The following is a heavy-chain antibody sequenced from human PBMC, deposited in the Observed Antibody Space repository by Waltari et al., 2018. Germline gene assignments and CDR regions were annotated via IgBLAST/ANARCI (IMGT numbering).Heavy chain of an antibody. V-gene: IGHV3-7*02. CDR2: IKEDGSET. Sequence: EVQLVESGGGLVQPGGSLRLSCAASGLTFRSYWMSWVRQAPVKGLEWVAGIKEDGSETYYVDSVKGRFTISRDNAKNSLYLHMNSLRAEDTAVYYCAPHGPWTFNYWGQGTLVTVSS. J-gene: IGHJ4*02. CDR3: APHGPWTFNY. D-gene: IGHD1-1*01. CDR1: GLTFRSYW.